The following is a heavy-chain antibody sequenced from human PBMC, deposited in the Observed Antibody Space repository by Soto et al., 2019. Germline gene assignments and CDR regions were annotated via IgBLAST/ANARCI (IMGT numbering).Heavy chain of an antibody. CDR2: IYPDDSDT. D-gene: IGHD2-2*01. CDR1: GHRFSFYW. V-gene: IGHV5-51*01. J-gene: IGHJ6*02. CDR3: ASSSANNYAMDV. Sequence: PGESLKISCKGSGHRFSFYWIAWVRQMPGKGLEWMGIIYPDDSDTRYSPSFQGQVTISADKSISTAYVQWSSLTASDTAMYFCASSSANNYAMDVWGQGTTVTVSS.